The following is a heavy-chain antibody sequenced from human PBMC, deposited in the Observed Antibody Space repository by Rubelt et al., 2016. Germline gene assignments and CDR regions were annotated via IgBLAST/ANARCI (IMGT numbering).Heavy chain of an antibody. V-gene: IGHV3-21*04. D-gene: IGHD4-17*01. Sequence: YYADSVKGRFTISRDNAKNSLYLQMNSLRAEDTAVYYCARDLVYGDWEFDYWGQGTLVTVSS. CDR3: ARDLVYGDWEFDY. J-gene: IGHJ4*02.